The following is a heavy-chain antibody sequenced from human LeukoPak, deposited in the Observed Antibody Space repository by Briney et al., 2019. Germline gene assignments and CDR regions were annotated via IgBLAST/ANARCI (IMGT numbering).Heavy chain of an antibody. D-gene: IGHD5-18*01. CDR3: ARDTAMIIDY. J-gene: IGHJ4*02. Sequence: SQTLSLTCTVSGGSISSGDYYWSWIRQPPGQGLEWIGEINHSGSTNYNPSLKSRVTISVDTSKNQFSLKLSSVTAADTAVYYCARDTAMIIDYWGQGTLVTVSS. V-gene: IGHV4-30-4*01. CDR1: GGSISSGDYY. CDR2: INHSGST.